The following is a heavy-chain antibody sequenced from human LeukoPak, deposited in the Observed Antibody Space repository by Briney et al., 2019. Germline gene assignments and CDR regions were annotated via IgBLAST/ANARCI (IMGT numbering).Heavy chain of an antibody. J-gene: IGHJ5*02. CDR2: IIPIFGTA. V-gene: IGHV1-69*05. Sequence: GASVKVSCKASGGTFSSYAISWVRQAPGQGLEWMGRIIPIFGTANYAQKFQGRVTITTDESTSTAYMELSSLRSEDAAVYYCAREKWFGELPPSNWFDPWGQGTLVTVSS. CDR3: AREKWFGELPPSNWFDP. CDR1: GGTFSSYA. D-gene: IGHD3-10*01.